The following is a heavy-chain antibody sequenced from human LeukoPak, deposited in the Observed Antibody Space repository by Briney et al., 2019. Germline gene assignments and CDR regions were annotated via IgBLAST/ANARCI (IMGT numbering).Heavy chain of an antibody. J-gene: IGHJ6*04. CDR3: ARFLKDCSSTSCYYYYGMDV. D-gene: IGHD2-2*01. V-gene: IGHV4-59*01. CDR1: GGSISSYY. CDR2: IYYSGST. Sequence: PSETLSLTCTVSGGSISSYYWSWIRQPPGKGLEWIGYIYYSGSTNYNPSLKSRVTISVDTSKNQFSLKLSSVTAADTAGYYYARFLKDCSSTSCYYYYGMDVWGKGTTVTVSS.